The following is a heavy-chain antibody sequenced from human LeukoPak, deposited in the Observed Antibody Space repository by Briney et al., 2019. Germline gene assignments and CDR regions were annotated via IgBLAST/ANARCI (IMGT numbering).Heavy chain of an antibody. CDR3: ARGRRVGNRPFDY. J-gene: IGHJ4*02. CDR1: GGSFSGYY. V-gene: IGHV4-34*01. Sequence: PSETLSLTCAVYGGSFSGYYWSWIRQPPGKGLEWIGEINHSGSTNYNPSLKSRVTISVDTSKNQFSLKLSSVTAADTAVYYCARGRRVGNRPFDYWGQGTLVTVSP. CDR2: INHSGST. D-gene: IGHD6-6*01.